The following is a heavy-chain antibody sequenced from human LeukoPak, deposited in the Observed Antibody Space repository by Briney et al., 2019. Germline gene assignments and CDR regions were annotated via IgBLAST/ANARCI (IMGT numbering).Heavy chain of an antibody. CDR3: VNGGYSGYDLDD. Sequence: GGSLRRSCSASGFIFSSYDMHWVRQAPGKGLEYVSGISSNGGSTYYADSVKGRFTISRDNSKNTLDLQMSSLRAEDTAVYYCVNGGYSGYDLDDWGQGTLVTVSS. J-gene: IGHJ4*02. CDR2: ISSNGGST. V-gene: IGHV3-64D*09. CDR1: GFIFSSYD. D-gene: IGHD5-12*01.